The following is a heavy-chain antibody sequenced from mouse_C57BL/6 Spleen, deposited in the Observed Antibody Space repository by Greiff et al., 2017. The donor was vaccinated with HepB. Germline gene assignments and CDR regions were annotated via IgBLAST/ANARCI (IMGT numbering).Heavy chain of an antibody. V-gene: IGHV5-9-1*02. CDR1: GFTFSSYA. Sequence: EVQLVESGEGLVKPGGSLKLSCAASGFTFSSYAMSWVRQTPEKRLEWVAYISSGGDYIYYADTVKGRFTISRDNARNTLYLQMSSLKSEDTAMYYCTRVGYDYDVGYYFDYWGQGTTLTVSS. J-gene: IGHJ2*01. CDR3: TRVGYDYDVGYYFDY. D-gene: IGHD2-4*01. CDR2: ISSGGDYI.